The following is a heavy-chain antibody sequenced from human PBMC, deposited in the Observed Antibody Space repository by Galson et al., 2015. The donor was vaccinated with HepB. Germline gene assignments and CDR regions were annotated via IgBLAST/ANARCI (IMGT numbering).Heavy chain of an antibody. CDR3: ASGGLWGSYRNPDY. CDR1: GFTFGVYW. J-gene: IGHJ4*02. V-gene: IGHV3-74*01. CDR2: INSDGSST. D-gene: IGHD3-16*02. Sequence: SLRLSCAASGFTFGVYWMHWVRQAPGKGLVWVSRINSDGSSTSYADSVKGRFTISRDNAKNTLYLQMNSLRAEDTAVYYCASGGLWGSYRNPDYWGQGTLVTVSS.